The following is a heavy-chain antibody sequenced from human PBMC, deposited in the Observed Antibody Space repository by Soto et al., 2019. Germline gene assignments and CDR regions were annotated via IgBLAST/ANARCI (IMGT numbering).Heavy chain of an antibody. V-gene: IGHV1-69*13. D-gene: IGHD1-26*01. CDR3: ASNLIVGATHYYYYGMDV. Sequence: ASVKVSCKASGYTFSSYAISWVRQAPGQGLEWMGGIIPIFGTANYAQKFQGRVTITADESTSTAYMELSSLRSEDTAVYYCASNLIVGATHYYYYGMDVWGQGTTVTVSS. J-gene: IGHJ6*02. CDR1: GYTFSSYA. CDR2: IIPIFGTA.